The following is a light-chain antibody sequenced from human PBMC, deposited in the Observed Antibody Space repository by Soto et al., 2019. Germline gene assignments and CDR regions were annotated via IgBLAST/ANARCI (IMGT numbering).Light chain of an antibody. Sequence: QSALTQPPSASGSPGQSVPISCTGTSSDVGAYNYVSWYQQHAGKAPKLVIYEVTKRPSGVPDRFSGSKSANTASLTVSGLQAEDEADYYCSSFASSNTGVFGGGTKLTVL. CDR2: EVT. CDR3: SSFASSNTGV. CDR1: SSDVGAYNY. V-gene: IGLV2-8*01. J-gene: IGLJ3*02.